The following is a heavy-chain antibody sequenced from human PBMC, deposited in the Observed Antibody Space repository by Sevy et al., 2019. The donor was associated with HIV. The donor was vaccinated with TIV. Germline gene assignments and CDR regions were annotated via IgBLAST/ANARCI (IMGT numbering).Heavy chain of an antibody. Sequence: SETLSLTCTVSGGSVSSGSYYWSWIRQPPGKGLEWIGYIYYSGSTFYNPALKSRVTISIDTSKNRFSLSLSSLTAADTAIYYCAREMTTETTRIDHWGQGTLVTVSS. D-gene: IGHD4-17*01. CDR1: GGSVSSGSYY. V-gene: IGHV4-61*01. CDR2: IYYSGST. J-gene: IGHJ4*02. CDR3: AREMTTETTRIDH.